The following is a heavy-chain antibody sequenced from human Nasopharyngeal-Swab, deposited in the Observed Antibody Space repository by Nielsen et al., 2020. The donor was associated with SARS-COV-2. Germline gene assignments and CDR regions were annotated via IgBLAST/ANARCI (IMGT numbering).Heavy chain of an antibody. CDR3: ARESIAAAGRDFDY. D-gene: IGHD6-13*01. CDR1: GYTFTGYY. V-gene: IGHV1-2*02. CDR2: INPNSGGT. J-gene: IGHJ4*02. Sequence: ASVKVSCKASGYTFTGYYMHWVRQAPGQGLEWMGWINPNSGGTNYAQKFQGRVTMTRDTSISIAYMELSRLRSDDTAVYYCARESIAAAGRDFDYWGQGTLVTVSS.